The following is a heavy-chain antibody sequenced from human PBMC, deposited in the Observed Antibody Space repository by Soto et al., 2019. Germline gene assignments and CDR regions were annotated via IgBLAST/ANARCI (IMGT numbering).Heavy chain of an antibody. V-gene: IGHV4-30-4*01. CDR3: AREEQQLVYFDY. CDR2: IYYSGST. D-gene: IGHD6-13*01. J-gene: IGHJ4*02. Sequence: SETLSLTCTVSGGSISSGDYYWSWIRQPPGKGLEWIGYIYYSGSTYYNPSLKSRVTISVDTSKNQLSLKLSSVTAADTAVYYCAREEQQLVYFDYWGQGTLVTVSS. CDR1: GGSISSGDYY.